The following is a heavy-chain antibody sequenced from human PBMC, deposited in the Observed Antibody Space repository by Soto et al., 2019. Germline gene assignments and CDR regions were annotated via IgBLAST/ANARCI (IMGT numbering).Heavy chain of an antibody. J-gene: IGHJ6*02. V-gene: IGHV3-23*01. CDR1: GLSFSSYL. CDR2: ISGNGGST. CDR3: AKGDTAMVTMVDV. Sequence: GVSLRLSCAASGLSFSSYLLHWVRPAPGKGLVWVSGISGNGGSTYYADSVKGRFTISRDNSKNTLYLQMNSLRAEDTAVYYCAKGDTAMVTMVDVWGQGTTVTVSS. D-gene: IGHD5-18*01.